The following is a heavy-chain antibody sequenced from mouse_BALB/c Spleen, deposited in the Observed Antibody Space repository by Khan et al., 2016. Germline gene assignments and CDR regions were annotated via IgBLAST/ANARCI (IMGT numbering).Heavy chain of an antibody. Sequence: EVELVESGGGLVKPGGSLKLSCAASGFTFSDYYMYWVRQTPEKRLEWVATISDGGSYTYYPDSVKGRFPISRDNAKNNLYLKMSSMKSEDTAMYYGARDDRWFAYWGQGTLVTVSA. CDR1: GFTFSDYY. V-gene: IGHV5-4*02. D-gene: IGHD2-14*01. CDR2: ISDGGSYT. J-gene: IGHJ3*01. CDR3: ARDDRWFAY.